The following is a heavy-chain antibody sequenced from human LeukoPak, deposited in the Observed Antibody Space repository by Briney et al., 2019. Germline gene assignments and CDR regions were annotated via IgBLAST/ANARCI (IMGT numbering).Heavy chain of an antibody. CDR3: AKEHAYDGSGIPSYGMDV. Sequence: GGSLRLSCAASGFTFSSYGMHWVRQAPGKGLEWVAVISYDGSNKYYADSVKGRFTISRDNSKNTLYLQMNSLGAEDTAVYYCAKEHAYDGSGIPSYGMDVWGQGTTVTVSS. D-gene: IGHD3-10*01. CDR1: GFTFSSYG. J-gene: IGHJ6*02. V-gene: IGHV3-30*18. CDR2: ISYDGSNK.